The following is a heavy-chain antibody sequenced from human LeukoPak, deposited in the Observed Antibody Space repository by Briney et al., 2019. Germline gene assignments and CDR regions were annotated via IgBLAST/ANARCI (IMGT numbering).Heavy chain of an antibody. Sequence: GGSLRLSCAASGFTFSSYWMHWVRQAPGKGLEWVANIKQDGSEKYYVDSVKGRFTISRDNAKNSLYLQMNSLRAEDTAVYYCARDADYYDSSGYYSWGGNDYWGQGTLVTVSS. J-gene: IGHJ4*02. CDR2: IKQDGSEK. D-gene: IGHD3-22*01. CDR1: GFTFSSYW. V-gene: IGHV3-7*01. CDR3: ARDADYYDSSGYYSWGGNDY.